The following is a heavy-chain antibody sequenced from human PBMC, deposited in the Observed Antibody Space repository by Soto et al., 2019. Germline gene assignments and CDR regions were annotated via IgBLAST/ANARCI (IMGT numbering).Heavy chain of an antibody. CDR2: MYYSGST. CDR3: ARHLSAGTGVVYFAY. CDR1: GGSISSSRYY. D-gene: IGHD6-13*01. Sequence: QLQLQESGPGLGKPSDTLALTCTVSGGSISSSRYYWGWIRQPPGKGLEWIGIMYYSGSTYYNPTLKSRVTISVDTSKNQFTLTLSSLTAADTAVYYCARHLSAGTGVVYFAYCGQGTLITVSS. V-gene: IGHV4-39*01. J-gene: IGHJ4*02.